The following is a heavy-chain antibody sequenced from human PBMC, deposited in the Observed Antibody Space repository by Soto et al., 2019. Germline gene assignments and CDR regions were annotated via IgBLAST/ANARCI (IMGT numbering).Heavy chain of an antibody. CDR1: GYTFTSYA. D-gene: IGHD3-9*01. CDR2: INAGNGNT. Sequence: ASVKVSYKASGYTFTSYAMHWVRQAPGQRLEWMGWINAGNGNTKYSQKFQGRVTITRDTSASTAYMELSSLRSEDTAVYYCARGYYDILTGYPPFDYWGQGTLVTVSS. J-gene: IGHJ4*02. V-gene: IGHV1-3*01. CDR3: ARGYYDILTGYPPFDY.